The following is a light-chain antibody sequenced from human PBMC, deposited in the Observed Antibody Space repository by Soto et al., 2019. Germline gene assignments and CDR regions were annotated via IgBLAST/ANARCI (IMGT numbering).Light chain of an antibody. Sequence: DIQMTQSPSSLSASVGDRVTITCRASQSISNYLNWYQQKPGKAPKLLIYAASSLQSGVPSRFSGSGSGTDFTLTISSLQPEDFATYYCQQSYSTPWTFGQG. CDR2: AAS. CDR1: QSISNY. V-gene: IGKV1-39*01. CDR3: QQSYSTPWT. J-gene: IGKJ1*01.